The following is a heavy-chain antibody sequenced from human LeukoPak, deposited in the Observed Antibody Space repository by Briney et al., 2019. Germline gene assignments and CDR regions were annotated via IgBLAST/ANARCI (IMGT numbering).Heavy chain of an antibody. V-gene: IGHV3-23*01. CDR2: ISGSGGST. D-gene: IGHD1-26*01. Sequence: GGSLRLSCAASGFTVSSNYMNWVRQAPGKGLEWVSAISGSGGSTYYADSVKGRFTISRDNSKNTLYLQMNSLRAEDTAVYYCAKNPSIVGATWYDYWGQGTLVTVSS. CDR3: AKNPSIVGATWYDY. CDR1: GFTVSSNY. J-gene: IGHJ4*02.